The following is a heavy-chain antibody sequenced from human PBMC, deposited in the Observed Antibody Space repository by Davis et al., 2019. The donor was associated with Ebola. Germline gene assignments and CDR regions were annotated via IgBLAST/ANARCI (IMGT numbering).Heavy chain of an antibody. J-gene: IGHJ6*02. D-gene: IGHD3-22*01. CDR1: GFTFSSYW. CDR3: ARDRGPAYDSSGYSYGMDV. CDR2: IKQDGSEK. V-gene: IGHV3-7*01. Sequence: GESLKISCAASGFTFSSYWMSWVRQAPGKGLEWVANIKQDGSEKYYVDSVKGRFTISRDNAKNSLYLQMNSLRAEDTAVYYCARDRGPAYDSSGYSYGMDVWGQGTTVTVSS.